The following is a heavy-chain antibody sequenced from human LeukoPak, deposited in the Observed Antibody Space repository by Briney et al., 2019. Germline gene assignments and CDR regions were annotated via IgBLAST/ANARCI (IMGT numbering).Heavy chain of an antibody. Sequence: PGGSLRLSCAASGFTFDDYAMHWVRQAPGKGLEWVSGISWNSGSIGYADSVKGRFTISRDNAKNSLYLQMNSLRAEDTALHYCAKDHSYDFWSGYIAPYYYYGMDVWGQGTTVTVSS. CDR3: AKDHSYDFWSGYIAPYYYYGMDV. V-gene: IGHV3-9*01. J-gene: IGHJ6*02. CDR2: ISWNSGSI. D-gene: IGHD3-3*01. CDR1: GFTFDDYA.